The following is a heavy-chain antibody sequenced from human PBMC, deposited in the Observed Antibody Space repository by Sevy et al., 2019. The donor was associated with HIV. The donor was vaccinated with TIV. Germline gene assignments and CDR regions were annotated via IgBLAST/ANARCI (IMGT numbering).Heavy chain of an antibody. CDR3: AREFGRGTTGGGRYYGMDV. CDR1: GFIFSTYN. J-gene: IGHJ6*02. CDR2: ISHSSTYI. V-gene: IGHV3-21*01. Sequence: MAGGSLRLSCAASGFIFSTYNMNWVRQAPGKGLEWVSSISHSSTYIYYTDSLKGRFTVSRDNAKNSLYLQMNSLRAEDTAIYYCAREFGRGTTGGGRYYGMDVWGQGTTVTVSS. D-gene: IGHD1-7*01.